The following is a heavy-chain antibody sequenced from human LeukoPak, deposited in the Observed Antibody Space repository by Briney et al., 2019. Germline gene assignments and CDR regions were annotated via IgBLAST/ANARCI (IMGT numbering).Heavy chain of an antibody. CDR3: VRVAVTGIAYFQY. CDR1: GYTFTGYY. V-gene: IGHV1-2*02. J-gene: IGHJ1*01. D-gene: IGHD6-19*01. CDR2: INGNSGDT. Sequence: RGASVKVSCKASGYTFTGYYLHWMRQAPAQGLEWMGWINGNSGDTNYAQKFQGRVTMTRDTSISTAYMDLIRLTSDDTAVYYCVRVAVTGIAYFQYWGQGTLVTVPS.